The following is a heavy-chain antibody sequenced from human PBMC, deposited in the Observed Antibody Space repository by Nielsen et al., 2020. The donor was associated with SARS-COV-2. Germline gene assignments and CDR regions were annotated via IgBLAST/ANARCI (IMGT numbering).Heavy chain of an antibody. J-gene: IGHJ4*02. V-gene: IGHV3-23*01. CDR3: AKGRIAGATSCGIFDC. D-gene: IGHD1-26*01. CDR1: GFTFSSHA. Sequence: GGSLRLSCAASGFTFSSHAMSWVRQAPGKGLEWVSAISGSGANTNYVESVKGRFTISRDNSKNTLYLEMNSLRAEDTTVYYCAKGRIAGATSCGIFDCWGQGTLATVSS. CDR2: ISGSGANT.